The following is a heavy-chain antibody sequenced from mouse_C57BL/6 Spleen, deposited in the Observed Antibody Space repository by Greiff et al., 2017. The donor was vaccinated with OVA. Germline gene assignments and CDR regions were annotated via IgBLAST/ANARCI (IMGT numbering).Heavy chain of an antibody. Sequence: EVKLVESGGGLVKPGGSLKLSCAASGFTFSSYAMSWVRQTPEKRLEWVATISDGGSYTYYPDNVKGRFTISRDNAKNNLYLQMSHLKSEDTAMYYCARAPYGSSHWYFDVWGTGTTVTVSS. CDR3: ARAPYGSSHWYFDV. CDR2: ISDGGSYT. CDR1: GFTFSSYA. D-gene: IGHD1-1*01. V-gene: IGHV5-4*03. J-gene: IGHJ1*03.